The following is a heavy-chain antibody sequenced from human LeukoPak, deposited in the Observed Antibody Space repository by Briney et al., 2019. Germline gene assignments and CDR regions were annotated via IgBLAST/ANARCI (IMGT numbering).Heavy chain of an antibody. CDR1: GFTFNGYA. V-gene: IGHV3-23*01. CDR3: AKRGGYETMAAFDY. J-gene: IGHJ4*02. Sequence: PGGSLRLSCAASGFTFNGYAMSWVRQAPGKGLEWVSAISPSGTDTYYADSVKGRFTISRDNSKNTLYLQMSSLRAEDSAVYYCAKRGGYETMAAFDYWGQGTLVTVSS. D-gene: IGHD3-10*01. CDR2: ISPSGTDT.